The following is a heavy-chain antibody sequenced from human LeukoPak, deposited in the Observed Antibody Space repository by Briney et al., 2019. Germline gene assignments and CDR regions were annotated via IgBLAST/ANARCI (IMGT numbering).Heavy chain of an antibody. J-gene: IGHJ4*02. D-gene: IGHD1-7*01. Sequence: SETLSLTCTVSGGSISSYYWSWIRQPAGKGLEWIGRIYTSGSTNYNPSLKSRVTMSVDTSKNQFSLKLSSVTAADTAVYYCARDGTLNGTKYRIFDYWGQGTLVTVSS. CDR2: IYTSGST. CDR3: ARDGTLNGTKYRIFDY. V-gene: IGHV4-4*07. CDR1: GGSISSYY.